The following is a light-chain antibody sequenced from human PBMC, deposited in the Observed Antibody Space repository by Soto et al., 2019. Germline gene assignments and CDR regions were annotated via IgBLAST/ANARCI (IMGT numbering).Light chain of an antibody. V-gene: IGLV1-47*01. CDR2: KND. CDR3: AGWDTSLSGVL. J-gene: IGLJ3*02. Sequence: QSVLTQPPSASGTPGPRVTISCSGSSSNLGSHFVYWYQQLPGAAPKLLIYKNDQRPSGVPDRFSGSKSGTSASLAISGLRSEDEGDYYCAGWDTSLSGVLFGGGTKLTVL. CDR1: SSNLGSHF.